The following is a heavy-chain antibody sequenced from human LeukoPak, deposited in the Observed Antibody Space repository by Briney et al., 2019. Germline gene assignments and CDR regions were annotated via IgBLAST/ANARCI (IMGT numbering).Heavy chain of an antibody. V-gene: IGHV4-34*01. CDR2: INHSGST. CDR1: GGSFSGYY. CDR3: ARRPNRVVGATTTRRNYFDY. D-gene: IGHD1-26*01. J-gene: IGHJ4*02. Sequence: SETLSLTCAVYGGSFSGYYWSWIRQPPGKGLEWIGEINHSGSTNYNPSLKSRVTISVDTSKNQFSLKLSSVTAADTAVYYCARRPNRVVGATTTRRNYFDYWGQGTLVTVSS.